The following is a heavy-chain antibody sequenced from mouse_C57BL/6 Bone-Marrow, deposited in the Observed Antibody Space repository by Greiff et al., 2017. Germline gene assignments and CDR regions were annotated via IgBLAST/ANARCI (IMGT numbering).Heavy chain of an antibody. Sequence: VHLVESGAELARPGASVKLSCKASGYTFTSYGISWVKQRTGQGLEWIGEIYPRSGNTYYNEKFKGKATLTADKSSSTAYMELRSLTSEDSAVYFCAYSNYEAYWGQGTLVTVSA. D-gene: IGHD2-5*01. J-gene: IGHJ3*01. V-gene: IGHV1-81*01. CDR2: IYPRSGNT. CDR3: AYSNYEAY. CDR1: GYTFTSYG.